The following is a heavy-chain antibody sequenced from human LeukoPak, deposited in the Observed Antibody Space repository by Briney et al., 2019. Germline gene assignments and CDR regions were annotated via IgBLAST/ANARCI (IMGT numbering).Heavy chain of an antibody. D-gene: IGHD1-20*01. CDR2: ISGSGGST. V-gene: IGHV3-23*01. CDR1: GFPFSSYA. Sequence: GGSLRLSCSASGFPFSSYAMTWVRQAPGRGLEWFSTISGSGGSTNYADSVKGRFTISRDNSKNTLYLQMNSLRVEDTAVYYCAKLRIIGTTDYFDYWGQGTLVTVSS. J-gene: IGHJ4*02. CDR3: AKLRIIGTTDYFDY.